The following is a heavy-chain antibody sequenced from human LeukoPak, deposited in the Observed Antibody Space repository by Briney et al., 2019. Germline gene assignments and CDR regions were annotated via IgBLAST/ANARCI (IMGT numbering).Heavy chain of an antibody. CDR1: GFTFSNAW. CDR2: IKSKTDGGTT. CDR3: TTYYSSGWYRAGMDV. D-gene: IGHD6-19*01. J-gene: IGHJ6*02. V-gene: IGHV3-15*01. Sequence: GGSLRLSCAASGFTFSNAWMSWVRQAPGKGLEWVGRIKSKTDGGTTDYAAPVKGRFTISRDDSKNTLYLQMNSLKTEDTAVYYCTTYYSSGWYRAGMDVWGQGTTVTVSS.